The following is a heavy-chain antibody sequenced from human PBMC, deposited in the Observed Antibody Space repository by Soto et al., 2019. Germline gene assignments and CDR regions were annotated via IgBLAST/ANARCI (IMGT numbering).Heavy chain of an antibody. CDR1: GDSVSSNSAA. Sequence: SQTLSLTCAISGDSVSSNSAAWNWIRQSPSRGLEWLGRTYYRSKWDNDYAVSVKSRITINPDTSKNQFSLQLNSVTPEDTAVYYCARDGRIAVAGTRRYYYYYGMEVWGQGTTVTVSS. D-gene: IGHD6-19*01. V-gene: IGHV6-1*01. CDR2: TYYRSKWDN. J-gene: IGHJ6*02. CDR3: ARDGRIAVAGTRRYYYYYGMEV.